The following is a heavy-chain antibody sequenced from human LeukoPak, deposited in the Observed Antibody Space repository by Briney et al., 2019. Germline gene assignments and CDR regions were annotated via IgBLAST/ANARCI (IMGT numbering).Heavy chain of an antibody. CDR1: GGSINSYY. J-gene: IGHJ4*02. CDR2: IYYSGST. D-gene: IGHD5-12*01. CDR3: ARANSGYYLGGFDY. Sequence: SETLSLTCTVSGGSINSYYWSWIRQPPGKGLEWIGYIYYSGSTNYNPSLKSRVTISVDTSKSQFSLKLSSVTAADTAVYYCARANSGYYLGGFDYWGQGTLVTVSS. V-gene: IGHV4-59*01.